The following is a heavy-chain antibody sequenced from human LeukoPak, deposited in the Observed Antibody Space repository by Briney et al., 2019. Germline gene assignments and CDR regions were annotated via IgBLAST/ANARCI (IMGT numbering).Heavy chain of an antibody. J-gene: IGHJ4*02. CDR1: GFTFSSYA. CDR3: AREGSYYFDY. CDR2: ISGGGSNT. Sequence: GGSLRLSCAASGFTFSSYAMSWVRQAPGKGLEWVSAISGGGSNTYYADSVKGRFTISRDNAKNSLYLQMNSLRAEDTAVYYCAREGSYYFDYWGQGTLVTVSS. V-gene: IGHV3-21*01.